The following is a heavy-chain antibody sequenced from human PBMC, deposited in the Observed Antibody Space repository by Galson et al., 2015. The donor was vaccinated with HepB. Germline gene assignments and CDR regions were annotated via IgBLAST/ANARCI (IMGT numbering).Heavy chain of an antibody. CDR2: ISGTGAYI. CDR3: ARDAKRSLGSSWLNIFYLDY. Sequence: LRLSCAASGFSFSDYNMNWVRQAPGKGLEWVASISGTGAYIYYADSAKGRFFTSKDSAKKSLSLRLSSLRVDDTAVYFCARDAKRSLGSSWLNIFYLDYWGQGALGSVSS. V-gene: IGHV3-21*01. J-gene: IGHJ4*02. CDR1: GFSFSDYN. D-gene: IGHD6-13*01.